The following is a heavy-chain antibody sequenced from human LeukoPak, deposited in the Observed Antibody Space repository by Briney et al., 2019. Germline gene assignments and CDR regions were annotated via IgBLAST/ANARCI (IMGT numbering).Heavy chain of an antibody. Sequence: PGGSLRLSCAASGFTFSSYAMSWVRQAPGKGLEWVSAISGSGGSTYYADSVKGRFTISRDNSKNTLYLQMNSLRAGDTAVYYCAKTEQQWLSRDAFDIWGQGTRVTVSS. CDR1: GFTFSSYA. V-gene: IGHV3-23*01. J-gene: IGHJ3*02. D-gene: IGHD6-19*01. CDR3: AKTEQQWLSRDAFDI. CDR2: ISGSGGST.